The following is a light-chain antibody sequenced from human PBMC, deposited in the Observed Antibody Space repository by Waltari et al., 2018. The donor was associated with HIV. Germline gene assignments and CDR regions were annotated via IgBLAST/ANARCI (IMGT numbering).Light chain of an antibody. CDR3: QQYGYSPTT. Sequence: EIVMMQSPATLAVSPGERATLSCRASQFVSSNLVWYQQKPGQAPRLLIYGASTRAPGIPARFSGSGSGTEFTLSISSLQSEDFAVYFCQQYGYSPTTFGPVTRVDIK. V-gene: IGKV3D-15*02. CDR2: GAS. CDR1: QFVSSN. J-gene: IGKJ3*01.